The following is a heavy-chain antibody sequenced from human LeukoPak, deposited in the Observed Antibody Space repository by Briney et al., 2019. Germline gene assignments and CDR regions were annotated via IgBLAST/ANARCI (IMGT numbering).Heavy chain of an antibody. CDR2: INPSGGST. V-gene: IGHV1-46*01. CDR3: AREGLVHDILTGYSQHFDY. D-gene: IGHD3-9*01. J-gene: IGHJ4*02. Sequence: ASVKVSCKASGYTFTSYYMHWVRQAPGQGLEWMGIINPSGGSTSYAQKFQGRVTMTRDTSTSTVYMELSSLRSEDTAVYYCAREGLVHDILTGYSQHFDYWGQGTLVTVSS. CDR1: GYTFTSYY.